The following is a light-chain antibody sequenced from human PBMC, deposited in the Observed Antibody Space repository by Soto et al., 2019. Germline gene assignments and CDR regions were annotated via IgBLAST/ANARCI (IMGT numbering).Light chain of an antibody. J-gene: IGKJ1*01. CDR2: SAS. CDR3: QQSYSTLET. V-gene: IGKV1-39*01. Sequence: DIQMAQSPSSLSASVGDRVTITCRASQSISNYLNLYQQKPGKAPKLLIYSASNLQSGVPSRFSGSGSGTDFTFTVSSLQPEDFATYYCQQSYSTLETFGQGTKVDIK. CDR1: QSISNY.